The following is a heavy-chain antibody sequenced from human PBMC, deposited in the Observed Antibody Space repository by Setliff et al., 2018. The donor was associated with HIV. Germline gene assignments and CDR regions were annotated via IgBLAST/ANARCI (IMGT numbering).Heavy chain of an antibody. Sequence: LSLTCAVSGYSISSGYYWGWIRQPPGKGLEWIGSIYHGGSTLYNRSLESRVTISVDTSKNQLSLKLSSVTAADTAVYYCAREVFSGWRIFDIWGHGTMVTVSS. D-gene: IGHD6-19*01. CDR1: GYSISSGYY. V-gene: IGHV4-38-2*02. CDR2: IYHGGST. J-gene: IGHJ3*02. CDR3: AREVFSGWRIFDI.